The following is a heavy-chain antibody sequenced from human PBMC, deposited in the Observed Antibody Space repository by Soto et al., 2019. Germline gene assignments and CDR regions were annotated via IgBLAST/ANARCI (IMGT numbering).Heavy chain of an antibody. D-gene: IGHD3-16*01. CDR2: IGTAGDT. Sequence: EVQLVESGGDLVQPGGSLRLSCGASGFTFSSYDFHWVGQATGKGLEWVSGIGTAGDTYYAGSVKGRFIMSRENAKIALYLQMNSLRAGDTAVYYCTRGADGFDYWGQGTLVTVSS. CDR3: TRGADGFDY. J-gene: IGHJ4*02. V-gene: IGHV3-13*01. CDR1: GFTFSSYD.